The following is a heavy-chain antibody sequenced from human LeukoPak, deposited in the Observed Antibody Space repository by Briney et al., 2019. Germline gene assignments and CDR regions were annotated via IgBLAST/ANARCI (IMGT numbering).Heavy chain of an antibody. CDR2: IYYSGST. CDR1: GGSISSYY. J-gene: IGHJ5*02. Sequence: SETLSLTCTVSGGSISSYYWSWIRQPPGKGPEWIGYIYYSGSTNYNPSLKSRVTISVDTSKNQFSLKLSSVTAADTAVYYCAREVITFGNWFDPWGQGTLVTVSS. V-gene: IGHV4-59*01. D-gene: IGHD3-16*01. CDR3: AREVITFGNWFDP.